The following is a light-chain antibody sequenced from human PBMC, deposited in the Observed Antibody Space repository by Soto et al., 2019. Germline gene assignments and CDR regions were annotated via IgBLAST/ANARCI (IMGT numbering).Light chain of an antibody. J-gene: IGLJ2*01. V-gene: IGLV2-14*01. CDR3: SSFTTSSTLVV. CDR1: SSDIGGYNF. Sequence: QSALTQPASVSGSPGQSITISCTGTSSDIGGYNFFSWYQHHPGKAPKLMIYEVNNRPSGVSSRFSGSKSGNTASLTISGLQTEDEADYYCSSFTTSSTLVVFGGGTKLTVL. CDR2: EVN.